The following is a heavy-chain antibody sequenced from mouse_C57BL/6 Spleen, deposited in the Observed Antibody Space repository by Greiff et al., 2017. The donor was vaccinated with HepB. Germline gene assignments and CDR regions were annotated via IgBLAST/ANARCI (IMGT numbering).Heavy chain of an antibody. CDR3: ARDHSRGWYFDV. CDR1: GFTFSDFY. J-gene: IGHJ1*03. Sequence: EVKLVESGGGLVQSGRSLRLSCATSGFTFSDFYMEWVRQAPGKGLEWIAASRNKANDYTTEYSASVKGRFIVSRDTSQSILYLQMNALRAEDTAIYYCARDHSRGWYFDVWGTGTTVTVSS. V-gene: IGHV7-1*01. CDR2: SRNKANDYTT.